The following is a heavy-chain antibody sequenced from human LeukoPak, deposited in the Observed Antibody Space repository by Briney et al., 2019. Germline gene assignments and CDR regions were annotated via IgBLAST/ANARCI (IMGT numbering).Heavy chain of an antibody. Sequence: SETLSLTCTVSGASISTYYWSWIRQPAGKGLEWIGRIYTSGSTIYNPSLKSRVTMSIDTSKNQFSLKLSSVTAADTAVYYCARYCYDTSGYYYDYWGQGTLVTVSS. J-gene: IGHJ4*02. V-gene: IGHV4-4*07. CDR3: ARYCYDTSGYYYDY. CDR1: GASISTYY. D-gene: IGHD3-22*01. CDR2: IYTSGST.